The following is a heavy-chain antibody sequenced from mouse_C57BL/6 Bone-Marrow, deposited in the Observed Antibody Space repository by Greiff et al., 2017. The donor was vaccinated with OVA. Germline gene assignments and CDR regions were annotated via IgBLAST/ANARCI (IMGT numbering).Heavy chain of an antibody. V-gene: IGHV1-69*01. CDR3: ARRGLWYFDV. CDR1: GYTFTSYW. D-gene: IGHD3-1*01. Sequence: QVQLQQPGAELVMPGASVKLSCKASGYTFTSYWMHWVKQRPGQGLEWIGEIDPSDSYTNYNQKFKGKSTLTVDKSSSTAYMQLSSLTSDDSAVYYCARRGLWYFDVWGTGTTVTVSS. J-gene: IGHJ1*03. CDR2: IDPSDSYT.